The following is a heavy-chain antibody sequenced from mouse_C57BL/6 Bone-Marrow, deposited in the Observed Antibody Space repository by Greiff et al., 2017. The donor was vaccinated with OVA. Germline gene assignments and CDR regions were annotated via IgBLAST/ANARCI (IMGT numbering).Heavy chain of an antibody. CDR3: ASGDYYGSSGYFDV. D-gene: IGHD1-1*01. CDR1: GFNIKDYY. CDR2: IDPEDGET. V-gene: IGHV14-2*01. J-gene: IGHJ1*03. Sequence: VQLQQSGAELVKPGASVKLSCTASGFNIKDYYMHWVKQRTEQGLEWIGRIDPEDGETKYAPKFPGKATITADTSSNTAYLQLSSLTSEDTAVYYCASGDYYGSSGYFDVWGTGTTVTVSS.